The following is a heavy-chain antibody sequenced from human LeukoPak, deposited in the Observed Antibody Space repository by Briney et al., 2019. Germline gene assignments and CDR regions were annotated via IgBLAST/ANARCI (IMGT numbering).Heavy chain of an antibody. CDR3: AKAVYDSSGSVDF. V-gene: IGHV3-23*01. CDR2: ISGSSGSP. CDR1: GFSFSTYA. D-gene: IGHD3-22*01. Sequence: GGSLRLSCAASGFSFSTYAMTWVRRAPGKGLEWVSGISGSSGSPYYADSVKGRFTISRDTSKNTLYLQMNSLRAEDTAVYYCAKAVYDSSGSVDFWGQGTLVTVSS. J-gene: IGHJ4*02.